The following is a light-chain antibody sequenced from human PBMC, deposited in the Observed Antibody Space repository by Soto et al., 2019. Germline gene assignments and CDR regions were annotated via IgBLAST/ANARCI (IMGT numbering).Light chain of an antibody. V-gene: IGLV2-14*01. Sequence: QSALTQAASVSGSPGQSITISCTGTSSDVGGYNYVSWYQQHPGKAPKLMIYDVSNRPSGVSNRFSGSKSGNTASLTISGLQAEDEADYYCSSYTSSDVVFGGGTKLTVL. J-gene: IGLJ2*01. CDR3: SSYTSSDVV. CDR1: SSDVGGYNY. CDR2: DVS.